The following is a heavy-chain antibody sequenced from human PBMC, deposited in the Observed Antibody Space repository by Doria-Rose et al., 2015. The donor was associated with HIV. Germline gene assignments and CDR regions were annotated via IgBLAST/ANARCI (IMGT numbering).Heavy chain of an antibody. J-gene: IGHJ5*02. CDR2: ISLTSNYI. D-gene: IGHD7-27*01. Sequence: PGGSLRLSCAASGFTFSRHTMAWVRQAPGKGLEWVSSISLTSNYIYYADSVRGRFTISRDNAKNSLYLQMNNLRAEDTAVYYCARRASSNWGQFAPWGQGTLVTVSS. CDR3: ARRASSNWGQFAP. V-gene: IGHV3-21*01. CDR1: GFTFSRHT.